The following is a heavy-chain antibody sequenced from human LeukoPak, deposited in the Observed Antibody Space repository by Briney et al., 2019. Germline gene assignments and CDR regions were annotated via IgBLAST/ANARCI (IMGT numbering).Heavy chain of an antibody. CDR1: GFTFDDYA. CDR2: ISWNSGSI. Sequence: PGRSLRLSCAASGFTFDDYAMHWVRQAPGKGLEWVSGISWNSGSIGYADSVKGRFTISRDNAKNSLYLQMNSLRAEDTALYYCAKDIGDGYCSSTSCFFDCWGQGTLVTVSS. V-gene: IGHV3-9*01. J-gene: IGHJ4*02. D-gene: IGHD2-2*01. CDR3: AKDIGDGYCSSTSCFFDC.